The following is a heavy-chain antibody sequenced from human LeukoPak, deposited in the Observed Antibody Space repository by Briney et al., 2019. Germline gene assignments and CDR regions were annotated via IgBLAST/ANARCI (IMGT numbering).Heavy chain of an antibody. CDR1: GFTFSSYS. Sequence: GGSLRLSCAASGFTFSSYSMNWVRQAPGKGLEWVSSISSSSSYIYYADSVKGRITISRDNAKNSLYLQMNSLRAEDTALYYCAKDIKYDILTGYYEGFDYWGQGTLVTVSS. J-gene: IGHJ4*02. D-gene: IGHD3-9*01. CDR3: AKDIKYDILTGYYEGFDY. V-gene: IGHV3-21*04. CDR2: ISSSSSYI.